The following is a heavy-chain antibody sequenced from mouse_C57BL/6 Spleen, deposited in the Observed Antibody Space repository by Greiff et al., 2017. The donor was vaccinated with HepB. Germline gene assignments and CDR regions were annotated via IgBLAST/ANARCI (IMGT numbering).Heavy chain of an antibody. CDR1: GFNIKDYY. CDR3: ASYYGSSTGYFDV. CDR2: IDPEDGET. D-gene: IGHD1-1*01. V-gene: IGHV14-2*01. J-gene: IGHJ1*03. Sequence: VHVKQSGAELVKPGASVKLSCTASGFNIKDYYMHWVKQRTEQGLEWIGRIDPEDGETKYAPKFQGKATITADTSSNTAYLQLSSLTSEDTAVYYCASYYGSSTGYFDVWGTGTTVTVSS.